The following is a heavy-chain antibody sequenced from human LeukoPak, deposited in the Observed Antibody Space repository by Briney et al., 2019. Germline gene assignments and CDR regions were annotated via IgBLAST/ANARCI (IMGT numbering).Heavy chain of an antibody. CDR3: ARGRPGALDC. CDR1: GDSVSSNSAA. V-gene: IGHV6-1*01. J-gene: IGHJ4*02. Sequence: LSQTLSLTCAISGDSVSSNSAAWNWIRQSLSRGLEWLGRTYYRSKWYNDYAVSVKSRITINPDTSKNQFSLQLNSVTPEDTAIYCCARGRPGALDCWGQGTLVTVSS. CDR2: TYYRSKWYN. D-gene: IGHD7-27*01.